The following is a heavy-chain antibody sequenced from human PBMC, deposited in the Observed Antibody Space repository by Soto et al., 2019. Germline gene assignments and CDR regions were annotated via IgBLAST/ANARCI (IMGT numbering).Heavy chain of an antibody. D-gene: IGHD3-10*01. CDR3: ARVYYDSGSLYYFDY. CDR2: IYDSGTT. J-gene: IGHJ4*02. V-gene: IGHV4-30-4*01. CDR1: GGSISSGDYY. Sequence: SETLSLTCTVSGGSISSGDYYWSWIRQPPGKGLEWIGYIYDSGTTYYNPSLKSRVTISVDTSKNQFSLKLTSVTAADTAVYYCARVYYDSGSLYYFDYWGQGTLVTVSS.